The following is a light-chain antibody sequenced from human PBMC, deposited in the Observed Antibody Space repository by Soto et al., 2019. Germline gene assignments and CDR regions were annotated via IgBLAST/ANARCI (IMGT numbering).Light chain of an antibody. V-gene: IGKV3-15*01. CDR3: QQYNNWPPWT. CDR2: GAS. J-gene: IGKJ1*01. Sequence: EIVMTHSRATLSVSPGESATLSCRSSQSVSSNLAWYQQKPGQAPRLLIYGASTRATGIPARFSGSGSGTEFTLTISSLQSEDFAVYYCQQYNNWPPWTFGQGTKVDIK. CDR1: QSVSSN.